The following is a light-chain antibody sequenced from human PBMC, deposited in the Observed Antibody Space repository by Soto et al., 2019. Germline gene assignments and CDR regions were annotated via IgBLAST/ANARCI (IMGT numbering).Light chain of an antibody. V-gene: IGLV2-8*01. J-gene: IGLJ1*01. Sequence: QSVLTQPPSASGSPGQSVTISCTGTSSDVGGYNYVSWYQQHPGKAPKLMIYEVSKRPSGVPDRFSGSKSGNTASLTVSGLQAEDEADYYCSSYAGIFYVFGTGTKLTVL. CDR1: SSDVGGYNY. CDR2: EVS. CDR3: SSYAGIFYV.